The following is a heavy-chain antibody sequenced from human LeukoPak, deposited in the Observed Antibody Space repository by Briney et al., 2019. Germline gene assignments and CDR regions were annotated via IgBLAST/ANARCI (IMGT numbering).Heavy chain of an antibody. CDR1: GFSFSDHY. CDR3: TRDPDYGDPD. V-gene: IGHV3-11*01. CDR2: IKGIGRST. J-gene: IGHJ4*02. Sequence: GGSPRLSCTASGFSFSDHYMTWMRQAPGKGLEWISYIKGIGRSTDYADSVKGRFIISRDNAMNSLFLQMSSLRVDDTAVYYCTRDPDYGDPDWGQGTLVTVSS. D-gene: IGHD2-21*01.